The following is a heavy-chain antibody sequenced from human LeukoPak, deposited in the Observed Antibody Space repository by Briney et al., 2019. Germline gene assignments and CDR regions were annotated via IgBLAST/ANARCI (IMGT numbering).Heavy chain of an antibody. V-gene: IGHV3-15*01. CDR2: IKSKTDGGTT. CDR1: GFTFSNAW. J-gene: IGHJ4*02. D-gene: IGHD2-21*02. CDR3: IVVVTAIDY. Sequence: GGPLRLSCAASGFTFSNAWMSWVRKAPGKGPEWVGRIKSKTDGGTTDYAAPVKGRFTISRDDSKNTLYPQMNSLKTEDTAVYYCIVVVTAIDYWGQGTLVTVSS.